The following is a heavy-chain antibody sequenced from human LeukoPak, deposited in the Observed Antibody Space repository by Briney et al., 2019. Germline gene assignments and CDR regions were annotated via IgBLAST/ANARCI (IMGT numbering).Heavy chain of an antibody. V-gene: IGHV4-38-2*02. CDR3: ASANYYYYYYMDV. CDR1: GYSISSGYY. CDR2: MYHSGST. Sequence: ASETLSLTCSVSGYSISSGYYWGWIRQSPGKGLEWIGSMYHSGSTYYNPSLKSRVTISVDTSKNQFSLKLSSVTAADTAVYYCASANYYYYYYMDVWGKGTTVTVSS. J-gene: IGHJ6*03.